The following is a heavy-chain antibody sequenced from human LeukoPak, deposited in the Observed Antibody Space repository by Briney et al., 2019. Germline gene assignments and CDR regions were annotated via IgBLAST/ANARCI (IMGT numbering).Heavy chain of an antibody. Sequence: ASVKVSCKASGYTFTGYYMHWVRQAPGQGLEWMGRINPNSGGTNYAQKFQGRVTMTMDTSISTAFMELSRLRSDDTAVYYCARIDIVVVPAAYQNDYWGQGTLVTVSS. CDR1: GYTFTGYY. D-gene: IGHD2-2*01. CDR2: INPNSGGT. J-gene: IGHJ4*02. V-gene: IGHV1-2*06. CDR3: ARIDIVVVPAAYQNDY.